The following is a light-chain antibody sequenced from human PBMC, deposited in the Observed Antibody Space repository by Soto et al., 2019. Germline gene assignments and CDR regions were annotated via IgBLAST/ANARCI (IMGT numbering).Light chain of an antibody. J-gene: IGKJ2*01. Sequence: EIVLTQSPGTLSLSPGERATLSCRASQSVSSRYLAWYQQKPGQAPRLLMYGASSRATSIPDRFSGSGSGTDFTLTISRLEPEDFAVSYCQQYGSSPPYTVGQGTKLEIK. CDR3: QQYGSSPPYT. CDR2: GAS. V-gene: IGKV3-20*01. CDR1: QSVSSRY.